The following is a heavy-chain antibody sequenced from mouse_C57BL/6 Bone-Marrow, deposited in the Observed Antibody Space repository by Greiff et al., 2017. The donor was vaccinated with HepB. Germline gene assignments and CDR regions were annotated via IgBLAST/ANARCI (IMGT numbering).Heavy chain of an antibody. CDR3: ARCHYYYGSIYDWYCDV. CDR1: GYTFTSYW. CDR2: IYPGSGST. D-gene: IGHD1-1*01. Sequence: QVQLQQPGAELVKPGASVKMSCKASGYTFTSYWITWVKQRPGQGLEWIGDIYPGSGSTNYNEKFKSKTTLTVDTSSSTAYMQHRSLTYDDSAVYYCARCHYYYGSIYDWYCDVWGTGTTGTVSS. V-gene: IGHV1-55*01. J-gene: IGHJ1*03.